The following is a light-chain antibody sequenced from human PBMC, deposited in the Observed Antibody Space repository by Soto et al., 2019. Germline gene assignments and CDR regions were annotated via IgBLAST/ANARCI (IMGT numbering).Light chain of an antibody. J-gene: IGKJ1*01. Sequence: DIQMTQSPSTLSASVGDRVTITCRASQTISNWLAWYQQKPGRAPRLLIYDASSLEYGVPTRFSGSGSGTDFTLTISSLQPEDFTTYFCQQYNTYPLTFGQGTKVDIK. V-gene: IGKV1-5*01. CDR3: QQYNTYPLT. CDR1: QTISNW. CDR2: DAS.